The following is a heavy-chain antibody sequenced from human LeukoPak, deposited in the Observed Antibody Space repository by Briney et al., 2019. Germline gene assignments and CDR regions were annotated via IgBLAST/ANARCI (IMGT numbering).Heavy chain of an antibody. CDR2: INSDGSST. J-gene: IGHJ4*02. Sequence: GRSLRLSCAASGFTFSSYWMHWVRQAPGKGLVWVSRINSDGSSTSYADSVKGRFIISRDDAKNTLYLQMNSLRAEDTAVYYCARGSGYGDYWGQGTLVTVSS. V-gene: IGHV3-74*01. D-gene: IGHD5-12*01. CDR1: GFTFSSYW. CDR3: ARGSGYGDY.